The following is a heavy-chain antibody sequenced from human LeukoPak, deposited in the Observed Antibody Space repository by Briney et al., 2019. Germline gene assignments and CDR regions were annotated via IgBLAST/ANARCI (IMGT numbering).Heavy chain of an antibody. D-gene: IGHD3-3*01. Sequence: GGSLRLSCAASGFTFEDYAMHWVRQGPGKGLEWVSLISGNGNNIYYADSVKGRFTISRDNSKNSLYLQMNSLRTEDTALYYCAKNLPQYYDFWSGYYGGFDYWGQGTLVTVSS. V-gene: IGHV3-43*02. CDR1: GFTFEDYA. J-gene: IGHJ4*02. CDR2: ISGNGNNI. CDR3: AKNLPQYYDFWSGYYGGFDY.